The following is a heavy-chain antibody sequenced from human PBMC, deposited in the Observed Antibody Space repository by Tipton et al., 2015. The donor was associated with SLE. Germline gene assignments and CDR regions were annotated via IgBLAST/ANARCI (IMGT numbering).Heavy chain of an antibody. CDR3: ARIVVVLKTGYFQH. D-gene: IGHD3-22*01. CDR1: GYSISSGYY. J-gene: IGHJ1*01. V-gene: IGHV4-38-2*02. CDR2: IYHSGST. Sequence: TLSLTCTVSGYSISSGYYWGLIRQPPGKGLEWIGSIYHSGSTYYNPSLKSRVTISVDTSKNQFSLKLSSVTAADTAVYYCARIVVVLKTGYFQHWGQGTLVTVSS.